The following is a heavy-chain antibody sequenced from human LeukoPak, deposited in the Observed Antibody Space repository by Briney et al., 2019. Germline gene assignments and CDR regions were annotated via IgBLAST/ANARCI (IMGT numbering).Heavy chain of an antibody. J-gene: IGHJ6*02. CDR1: GFTFSSYS. V-gene: IGHV3-48*04. CDR2: ISSSSSTI. D-gene: IGHD3-10*01. CDR3: VKDKTSRGSGSYWSYGMDV. Sequence: GGSLRLSCAASGFTFSSYSMTWVRQAPGKGLEWVSYISSSSSTIYYADSVKGRFTISRDNSENSLHLQMNSLRSEDTAVYYCVKDKTSRGSGSYWSYGMDVWGQGTTVTVSS.